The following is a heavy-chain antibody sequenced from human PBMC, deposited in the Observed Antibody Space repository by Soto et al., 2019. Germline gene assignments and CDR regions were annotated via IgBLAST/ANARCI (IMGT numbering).Heavy chain of an antibody. Sequence: PGGSLRLSCAASGFTLSDYYMSWVRQAPGKGLEWVSHINWSGSYTNYADSVKGRFTISRDNAKNSLYLQMNSLRVEDTAVYYCARDISGPASGYDWFDPWGQGTQVTVSS. CDR3: ARDISGPASGYDWFDP. J-gene: IGHJ5*02. CDR2: INWSGSYT. V-gene: IGHV3-11*06. D-gene: IGHD5-18*01. CDR1: GFTLSDYY.